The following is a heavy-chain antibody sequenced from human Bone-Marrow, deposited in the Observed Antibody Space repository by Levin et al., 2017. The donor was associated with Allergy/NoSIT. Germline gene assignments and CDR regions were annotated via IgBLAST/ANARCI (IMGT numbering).Heavy chain of an antibody. CDR2: ISGSGGST. Sequence: GGSLRLSCAASGFTFSSYAMSWVRQAPGKGLEWVSAISGSGGSTYYADSVKGRFTISRDNSKNTLYLQMNSLRAEDTAVYYCAKWDCSGGSCKKKSYGIDYWGQGTLVTVSS. J-gene: IGHJ4*02. V-gene: IGHV3-23*01. D-gene: IGHD2-15*01. CDR3: AKWDCSGGSCKKKSYGIDY. CDR1: GFTFSSYA.